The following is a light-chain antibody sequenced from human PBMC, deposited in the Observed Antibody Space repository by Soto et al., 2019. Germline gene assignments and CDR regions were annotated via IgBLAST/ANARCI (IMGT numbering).Light chain of an antibody. CDR1: SRDVGGYNY. V-gene: IGLV2-14*01. CDR3: SSYVNYNTFVI. Sequence: QSALTQPASVSGSPGQSITISCTGTSRDVGGYNYVSWHQQHPGEAPKVIITEVSNRPSGVSNRFSGSKSGNTASLTISGLQAEDEADYYCSSYVNYNTFVIFGGGTKLTVL. J-gene: IGLJ2*01. CDR2: EVS.